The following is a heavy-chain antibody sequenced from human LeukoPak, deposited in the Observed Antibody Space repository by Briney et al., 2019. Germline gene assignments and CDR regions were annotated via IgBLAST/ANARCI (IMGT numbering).Heavy chain of an antibody. CDR2: IYHSGST. J-gene: IGHJ6*02. D-gene: IGHD3-10*01. CDR1: GGSISSGGYS. Sequence: SETLSLTCAVSGGSISSGGYSWSWIRQPPGKGLEWIGYIYHSGSTYYNPSLKSRVTISVDTSKNQFSLKLSSVTAADTAVYYCARDLVVRGVIFGSGDGMDVWGQGTTVTVSS. V-gene: IGHV4-30-2*01. CDR3: ARDLVVRGVIFGSGDGMDV.